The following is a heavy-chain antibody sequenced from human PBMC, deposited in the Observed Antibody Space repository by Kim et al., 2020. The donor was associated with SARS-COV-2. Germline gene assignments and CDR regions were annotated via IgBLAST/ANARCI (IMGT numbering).Heavy chain of an antibody. J-gene: IGHJ6*02. CDR2: ISSGGSTK. CDR3: ARGVAGGNSYTMDV. Sequence: GGSLRLSCAASGFTFSDYYMSWIRQAPGKGLEWVSYISSGGSTKFYADSVKGRFTISRDNAKNSLYLQMNSLRAEDTAVFFCARGVAGGNSYTMDVGAKGPRSPSP. V-gene: IGHV3-11*04. CDR1: GFTFSDYY. D-gene: IGHD6-19*01.